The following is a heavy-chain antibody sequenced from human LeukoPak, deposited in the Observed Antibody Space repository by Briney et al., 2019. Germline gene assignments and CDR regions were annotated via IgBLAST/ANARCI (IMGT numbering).Heavy chain of an antibody. CDR3: AKEFSAAAYYFHY. CDR2: IWYDGSNK. J-gene: IGHJ4*02. Sequence: GGSLRLSSAASGFTFSTYGMHGVRQAPGKGLEWVAVIWYDGSNKYYADSVKGRFTISRDNSKNTLFLQMNSLRAEDTAVYYCAKEFSAAAYYFHYWGQGTLVTVSS. V-gene: IGHV3-33*06. D-gene: IGHD6-25*01. CDR1: GFTFSTYG.